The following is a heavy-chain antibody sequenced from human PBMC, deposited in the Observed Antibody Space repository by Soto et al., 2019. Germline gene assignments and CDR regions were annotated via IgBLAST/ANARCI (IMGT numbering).Heavy chain of an antibody. D-gene: IGHD1-7*01. CDR1: GGSISSGSYY. CDR3: ARDRIIGTSYSDY. Sequence: SETLSLTCTVSGGSISSGSYYWGWIRQPPGKGLEWIGSIYYSGSTYYNPSLKSRVTMSVDTSKNQFSLKLTSVTAADTAVYYCARDRIIGTSYSDYWGQGILVT. CDR2: IYYSGST. V-gene: IGHV4-39*07. J-gene: IGHJ4*02.